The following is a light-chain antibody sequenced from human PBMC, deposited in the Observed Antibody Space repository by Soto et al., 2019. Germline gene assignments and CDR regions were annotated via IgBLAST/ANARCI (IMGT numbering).Light chain of an antibody. CDR2: DAS. J-gene: IGKJ1*01. Sequence: EEVMTQSPATLSVSPGERATLSCRASQSVRSNLAWYQQNPGQPPRLLIYDASSRATGIPSRLSGSGSGTEFTLTISSLKSEDFAVYYCQQYDNWPRTFGQGTKVDI. CDR3: QQYDNWPRT. V-gene: IGKV3-15*01. CDR1: QSVRSN.